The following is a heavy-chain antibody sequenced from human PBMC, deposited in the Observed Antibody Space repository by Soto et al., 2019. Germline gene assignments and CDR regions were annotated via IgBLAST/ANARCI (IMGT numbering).Heavy chain of an antibody. J-gene: IGHJ5*02. CDR2: ISSGSDFI. D-gene: IGHD1-26*01. CDR1: FSMYS. V-gene: IGHV3-21*02. Sequence: EVQVVESGGGLVKPGGSLRLSCNFSFSMYSMDWVRQAPGKGLEWVASISSGSDFIKYADSVKGRFTISRDNTKNSVSLQMRRLRVEDTAMYYCTRDQGGSYDSWFDPWGRGTLVTVSS. CDR3: TRDQGGSYDSWFDP.